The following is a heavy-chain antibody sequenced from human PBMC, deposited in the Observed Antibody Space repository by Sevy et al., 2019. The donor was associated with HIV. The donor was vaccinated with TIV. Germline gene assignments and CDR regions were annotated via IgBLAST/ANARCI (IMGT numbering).Heavy chain of an antibody. D-gene: IGHD3-10*01. V-gene: IGHV3-30*18. Sequence: GGSLRLSCAASGFTFSSFGMHWVRQVPGKGLEWVSFISYDGSDKRYVDSVKGRFTISRDSSKKTLYLQMNSLRGGDTAVYYGAKDGPPYYTSGSYMYYFDYWGQGAPVTVSS. CDR1: GFTFSSFG. CDR3: AKDGPPYYTSGSYMYYFDY. CDR2: ISYDGSDK. J-gene: IGHJ4*02.